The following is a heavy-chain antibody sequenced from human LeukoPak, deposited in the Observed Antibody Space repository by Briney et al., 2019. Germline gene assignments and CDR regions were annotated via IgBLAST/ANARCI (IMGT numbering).Heavy chain of an antibody. V-gene: IGHV4-61*02. CDR3: ARAYERFGVSWFDP. CDR2: ISPSGST. J-gene: IGHJ5*02. CDR1: GGSINGGNYY. Sequence: SETLSLTCTVSGGSINGGNYYWTWLRQPAGKGLEWIGRISPSGSTNHNPSLTSRVTISVDTSKNQFSLKVSSVTAADTAVYYCARAYERFGVSWFDPWGQGTLVIVSS. D-gene: IGHD3-10*01.